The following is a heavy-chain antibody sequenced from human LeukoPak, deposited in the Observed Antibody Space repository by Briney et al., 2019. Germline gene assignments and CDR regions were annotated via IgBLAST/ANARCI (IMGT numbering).Heavy chain of an antibody. CDR3: AKEAKYYDILIGYYRSFYYFDY. J-gene: IGHJ4*02. Sequence: SETLSLTCTVSGDSISSGSYYWSWIRQPAGKGLEWIGRIYISGSTNYNPSLKSRVTISVDTSKNQFSLNLTSVTAADTAVYYCAKEAKYYDILIGYYRSFYYFDYWGQGTLVTVSS. CDR2: IYISGST. V-gene: IGHV4-61*02. D-gene: IGHD3-9*01. CDR1: GDSISSGSYY.